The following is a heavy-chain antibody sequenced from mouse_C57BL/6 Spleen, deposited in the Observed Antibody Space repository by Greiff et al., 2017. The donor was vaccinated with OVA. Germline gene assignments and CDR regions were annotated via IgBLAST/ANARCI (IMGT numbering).Heavy chain of an antibody. CDR3: ARSEELRFDY. CDR2: IDPSDSYT. Sequence: QVQLQQPGAELVLPGASVKLSCKSSGYTFTSYWMHWVKQRPGQGLELIGEIDPSDSYTNYNQKFKCKSTLTVDKSSSTAYMQLSSLTSADSAVYSCARSEELRFDYWGQGTTLTVSS. J-gene: IGHJ2*01. D-gene: IGHD3-2*02. CDR1: GYTFTSYW. V-gene: IGHV1-69*01.